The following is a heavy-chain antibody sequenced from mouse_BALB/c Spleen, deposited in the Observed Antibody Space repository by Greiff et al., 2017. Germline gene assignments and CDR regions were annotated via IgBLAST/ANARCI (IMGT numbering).Heavy chain of an antibody. CDR1: GFTFSSYG. CDR2: INSNGGST. J-gene: IGHJ3*01. CDR3: ARDEGAY. V-gene: IGHV5-6-3*01. Sequence: EVNLVESGGGLVQPGGSLKLSCAASGFTFSSYGMSWVRQTPDKRLELVATINSNGGSTYYPDSVKGRFTISRDNAKNTLYLQMSSLKSEDTAMYYCARDEGAYWGQGTLVTVSA.